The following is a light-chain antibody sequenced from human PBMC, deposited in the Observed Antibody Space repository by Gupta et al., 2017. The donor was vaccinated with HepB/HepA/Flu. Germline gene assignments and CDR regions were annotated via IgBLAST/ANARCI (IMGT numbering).Light chain of an antibody. CDR1: SSNIGAGYD. Sequence: LTQAAAVSGPPGQQVTISCTGSSSNIGAGYDVHWYQQLPGTAPKLLIYGNSNRPSGVPDRFSGSKSGTSASLAITGLQAEDEADYYCQSYDSSLSGVVFGGGTKLTVL. CDR3: QSYDSSLSGVV. CDR2: GNS. V-gene: IGLV1-40*01. J-gene: IGLJ2*01.